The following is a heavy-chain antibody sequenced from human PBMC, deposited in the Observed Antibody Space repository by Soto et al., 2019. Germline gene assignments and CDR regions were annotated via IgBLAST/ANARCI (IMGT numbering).Heavy chain of an antibody. V-gene: IGHV1-24*01. CDR1: GYTLTELS. CDR3: ATQTYYYDSSGHNWFDP. J-gene: IGHJ5*02. D-gene: IGHD3-22*01. CDR2: FDPEDGET. Sequence: ASVKVSCKVSGYTLTELSMHWVRQAPGKGLEWMGGFDPEDGETIYAQKFQGRVTMTEDTSTDTAYMELSSLRSEDTAVYYCATQTYYYDSSGHNWFDPWGQGTLVTVSS.